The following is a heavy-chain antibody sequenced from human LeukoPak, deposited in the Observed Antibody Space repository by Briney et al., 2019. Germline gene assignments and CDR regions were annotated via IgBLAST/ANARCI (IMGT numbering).Heavy chain of an antibody. CDR1: GFTFTNYW. V-gene: IGHV3-7*01. J-gene: IGHJ4*02. CDR3: ARDIPRGSTHLDY. CDR2: IEDDGSRK. D-gene: IGHD1-26*01. Sequence: GGPLRLSCAASGFTFTNYWMTWVRQAPGKGLEWVASIEDDGSRKNYGDSVKGRFTISRDNAGNSLYLQMNILRVEDTAVYYCARDIPRGSTHLDYWGQGTLVTVSA.